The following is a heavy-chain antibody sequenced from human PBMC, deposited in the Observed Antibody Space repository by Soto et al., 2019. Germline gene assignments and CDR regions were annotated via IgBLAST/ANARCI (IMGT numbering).Heavy chain of an antibody. Sequence: QVQLVQSGAEVKKPGASVKVSCKASGYTFTSYDINWVRQATGQGLEWMGWMNPISGNTGYAQKFQGRVTMTRNTSISTAYMELSSLRSEDTAVYYCARLMGDLRFLYMDVWGKGTTVTVSS. D-gene: IGHD3-3*01. V-gene: IGHV1-8*01. CDR2: MNPISGNT. J-gene: IGHJ6*03. CDR3: ARLMGDLRFLYMDV. CDR1: GYTFTSYD.